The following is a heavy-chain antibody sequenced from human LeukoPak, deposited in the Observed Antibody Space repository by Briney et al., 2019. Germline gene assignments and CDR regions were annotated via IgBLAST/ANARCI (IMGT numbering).Heavy chain of an antibody. J-gene: IGHJ4*02. Sequence: TSETLSPTCTVSGDSISSYYWSWIRQPPGKGLEWIGCIYYSGRTNYSPSLKSRVTISVDTSKNQFSLKLSSVTAADTAVYYCARDRSNGYNLFDYWGQGTLVTVSS. D-gene: IGHD5-24*01. CDR1: GDSISSYY. V-gene: IGHV4-59*01. CDR3: ARDRSNGYNLFDY. CDR2: IYYSGRT.